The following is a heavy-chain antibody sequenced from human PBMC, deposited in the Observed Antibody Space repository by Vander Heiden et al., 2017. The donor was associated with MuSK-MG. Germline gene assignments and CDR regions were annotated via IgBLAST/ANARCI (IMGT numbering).Heavy chain of an antibody. CDR1: GYPFTGHY. CDR3: ARVHHPRYSGYDPRPFDY. Sequence: QVQLVQSGAEVKKPGASVRVSCEASGYPFTGHYVHWVRQAPGHGLAWMGWINPNSGGTKYAQKFQGRVTMTRDTSISTGYMELRRLRSDDTAVYYCARVHHPRYSGYDPRPFDYWGQGTLVTVSS. D-gene: IGHD5-12*01. J-gene: IGHJ4*02. V-gene: IGHV1-2*02. CDR2: INPNSGGT.